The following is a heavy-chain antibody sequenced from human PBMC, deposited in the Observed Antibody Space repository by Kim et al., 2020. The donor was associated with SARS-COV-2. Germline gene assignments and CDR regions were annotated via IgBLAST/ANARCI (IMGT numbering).Heavy chain of an antibody. D-gene: IGHD6-13*01. Sequence: ASVKVSCKASGYTFTGYYMHWVRQAPGQGLEWMGWINPNSGGTNYAQKFQGRVTMTRDTSISTAYMELSRLRSDDTAVYYCARAPGYSSSWPSGWYDPWGQGTLVTVSS. CDR1: GYTFTGYY. J-gene: IGHJ5*02. CDR3: ARAPGYSSSWPSGWYDP. V-gene: IGHV1-2*02. CDR2: INPNSGGT.